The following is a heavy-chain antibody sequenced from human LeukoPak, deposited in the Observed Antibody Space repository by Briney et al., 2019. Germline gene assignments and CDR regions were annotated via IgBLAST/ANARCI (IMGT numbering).Heavy chain of an antibody. CDR1: GGSISSYY. J-gene: IGHJ4*02. D-gene: IGHD5-18*01. V-gene: IGHV4-59*01. CDR3: ARVGRGYSYGPFDS. Sequence: PSETLSRTCTVSGGSISSYYWSWIRQPPGKGLEWIGYIYYSGSTNYNPSLKSRVTISVDTSKNQFSLKLNSVTAADTAVYYCARVGRGYSYGPFDSWGQGTLVTVSS. CDR2: IYYSGST.